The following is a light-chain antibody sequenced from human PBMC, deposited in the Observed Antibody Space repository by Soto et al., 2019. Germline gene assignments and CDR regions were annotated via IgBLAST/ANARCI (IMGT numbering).Light chain of an antibody. Sequence: EVVLTQYPATLSVSPGERFTLSCMASRSVNSNLAWYQQRPGQAPRLLIYDAATRATGIAARFSGSGSGTDFTLTISSLQSEDFAVYYCQQYNSGPPLTFGEGTKVDIK. CDR2: DAA. CDR3: QQYNSGPPLT. V-gene: IGKV3-15*01. J-gene: IGKJ4*01. CDR1: RSVNSN.